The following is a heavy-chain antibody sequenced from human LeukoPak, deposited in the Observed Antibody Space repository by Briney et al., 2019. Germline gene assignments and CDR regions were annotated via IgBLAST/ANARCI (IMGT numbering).Heavy chain of an antibody. J-gene: IGHJ4*02. CDR2: IYHSGST. V-gene: IGHV4-30-2*01. D-gene: IGHD2-2*01. CDR1: GGSISSGGYY. CDR3: AREASTGSSIWYFDY. Sequence: SETLSLTCTVSGGSISSGGYYWSWIRQPPGKGLEWIGYIYHSGSTYYNPSLKGRVTISVDRSKNQFSLKVSSVTAADTAVYYCAREASTGSSIWYFDYWGQGTLVIVSS.